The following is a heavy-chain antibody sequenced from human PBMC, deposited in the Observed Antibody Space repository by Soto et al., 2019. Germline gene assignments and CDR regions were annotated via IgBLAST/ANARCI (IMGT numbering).Heavy chain of an antibody. D-gene: IGHD3-16*01. CDR1: GGSTSSDNY. Sequence: PSETLSLPCTVSGGSTSSDNYWSWIRQPPGKGLEWIGHIYYSGNTDYNPSLKSRLAISIDTSKNQFSLKLSSVTAADTAVYFCAREGGESSDGLYYVDSWGQGSLVTV. J-gene: IGHJ4*02. CDR2: IYYSGNT. V-gene: IGHV4-30-4*01. CDR3: AREGGESSDGLYYVDS.